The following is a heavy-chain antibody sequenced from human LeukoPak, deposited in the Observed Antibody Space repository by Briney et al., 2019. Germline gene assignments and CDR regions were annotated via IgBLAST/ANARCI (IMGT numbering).Heavy chain of an antibody. CDR3: ARALVVPAALATLDY. Sequence: ASVKVSCKASGYTFTSYYMHWVRQAPGQGLEWMGIINPSGGSTSYAQKFQGRVTITTDESTSTAYMELSSLRSEDTAVYYCARALVVPAALATLDYWGQGTLVTVSS. V-gene: IGHV1-46*01. CDR2: INPSGGST. D-gene: IGHD2-2*01. CDR1: GYTFTSYY. J-gene: IGHJ4*02.